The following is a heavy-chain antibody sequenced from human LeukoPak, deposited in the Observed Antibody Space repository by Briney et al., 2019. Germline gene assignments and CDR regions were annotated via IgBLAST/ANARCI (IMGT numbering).Heavy chain of an antibody. CDR1: GFTFSSYG. CDR3: AKPVAGSSSWYLGTYFDY. CDR2: ISYDGSNK. Sequence: PGRSLRLSCAASGFTFSSYGMHWVRQAPGKGLEWVAVISYDGSNKYYGDSVKGRFTISRDNSKNTLYLQMNSLRAEDTAVYYCAKPVAGSSSWYLGTYFDYWGQGTLVTVSS. J-gene: IGHJ4*02. V-gene: IGHV3-30*18. D-gene: IGHD6-13*01.